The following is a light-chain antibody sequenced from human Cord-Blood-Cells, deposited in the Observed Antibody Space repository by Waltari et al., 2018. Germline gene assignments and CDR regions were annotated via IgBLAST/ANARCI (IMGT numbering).Light chain of an antibody. CDR1: QSVSASD. J-gene: IGKJ3*01. CDR2: GAS. CDR3: QQYGSSPFT. Sequence: EIVLTQSPATSSSSPGEQSTLPCRARQSVSASDLAWYQQKPGQPPRPLIYGASSRATGIPDRFSGSGSGTDFTLTISRLEPEDFAVYYCQQYGSSPFTFGPGTKVDIK. V-gene: IGKV3-20*01.